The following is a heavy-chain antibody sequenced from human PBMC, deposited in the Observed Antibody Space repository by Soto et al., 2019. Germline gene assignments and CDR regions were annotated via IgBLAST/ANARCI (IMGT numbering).Heavy chain of an antibody. V-gene: IGHV1-69*01. J-gene: IGHJ6*02. CDR3: AREPSYSNYGAYYDGMDV. D-gene: IGHD4-4*01. CDR2: IIPIFGTA. CDR1: GGTFSRYA. Sequence: QVQLVQSGAEVKKPGSSVKVSCKASGGTFSRYAISWVRQAPGQGLEWMGGIIPIFGTANYAQKFQGRVTITADESTSTADMELRSLRSEDTAVYYCAREPSYSNYGAYYDGMDVWGQGTTVTVSS.